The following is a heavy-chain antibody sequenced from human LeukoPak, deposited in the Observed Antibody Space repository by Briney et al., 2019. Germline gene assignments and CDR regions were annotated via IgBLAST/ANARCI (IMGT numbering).Heavy chain of an antibody. CDR1: GFTFTNNF. CDR3: VREGFYFFDF. Sequence: GGSLRLSCAASGFTFTNNFMSWVRQVPGRGLEWVANIKQDGSETTYADSVRGRFTIFRDNAKDSVYLQMNSLRAEDSATYYCVREGFYFFDFWGQGTLVTVSS. V-gene: IGHV3-7*01. CDR2: IKQDGSET. J-gene: IGHJ4*01.